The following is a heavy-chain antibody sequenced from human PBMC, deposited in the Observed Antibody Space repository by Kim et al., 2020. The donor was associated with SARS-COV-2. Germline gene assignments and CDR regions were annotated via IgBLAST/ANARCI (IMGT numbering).Heavy chain of an antibody. Sequence: SETLSLTCTVSGGSISSSSYYWGWIRQPPGKGLEWIGSIYYSGSTYYNPSLKSRVTISVDTSKNQFSLKLSSVTAADTAVYYCARGVWDYGDEEGDAFDIWGQGTMVTVSS. D-gene: IGHD4-17*01. J-gene: IGHJ3*02. V-gene: IGHV4-39*01. CDR3: ARGVWDYGDEEGDAFDI. CDR1: GGSISSSSYY. CDR2: IYYSGST.